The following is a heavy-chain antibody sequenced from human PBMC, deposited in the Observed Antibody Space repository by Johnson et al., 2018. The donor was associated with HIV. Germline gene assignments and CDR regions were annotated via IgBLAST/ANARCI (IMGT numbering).Heavy chain of an antibody. D-gene: IGHD1-26*01. V-gene: IGHV3-13*01. CDR3: ARGAMGAFDI. CDR1: GFTFSSYD. J-gene: IGHJ3*02. Sequence: VQLVESGGGLVQPGGSLRLSCAASGFTFSSYDMHWVRQATGKGLEWVSVIGTDGDNNYSGSVKGGLTTSRENAKNSLYFQMNSLRAGETAVYYCARGAMGAFDIWGQGTMVTVSS. CDR2: IGTDGDN.